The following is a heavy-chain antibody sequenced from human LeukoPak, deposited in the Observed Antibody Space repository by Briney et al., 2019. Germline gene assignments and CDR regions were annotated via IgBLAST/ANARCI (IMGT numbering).Heavy chain of an antibody. V-gene: IGHV4-59*10. D-gene: IGHD3-9*01. CDR3: ARVRRYDILTGYYSYYYMDV. CDR1: GGSFSGYY. Sequence: SETLSLTCAVYGGSFSGYYWSWIRQPAGKGLEWIGRIYTSGSTNYNPSLKSRVTISVDTSKNQFSLKLSSVTAADTAVYYCARVRRYDILTGYYSYYYMDVWGKGTTVTISS. J-gene: IGHJ6*03. CDR2: IYTSGST.